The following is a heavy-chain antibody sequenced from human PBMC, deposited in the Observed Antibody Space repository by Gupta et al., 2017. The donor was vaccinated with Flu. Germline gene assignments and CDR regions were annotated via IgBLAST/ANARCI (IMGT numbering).Heavy chain of an antibody. Sequence: EVPLLGAGGGLGQPGGSLTLAREASGFTLSKHWMHWVRPGKGKGLVWVSRISRDWSFHTYADEGKCRVTIARANAKNKLYLKITSLRDEDTDGYYCERDAGGDLVDYWGQGTLVTVSS. J-gene: IGHJ4*02. CDR1: GFTLSKHW. CDR3: ERDAGGDLVDY. V-gene: IGHV3-74*03. CDR2: ISRDWSFH. D-gene: IGHD3-16*01.